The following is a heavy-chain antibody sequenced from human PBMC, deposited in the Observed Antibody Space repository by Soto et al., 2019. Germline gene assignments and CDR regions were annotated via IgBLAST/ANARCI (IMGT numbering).Heavy chain of an antibody. CDR1: GFTFSDYY. CDR3: ARANGRRLGELSWD. Sequence: QVQLVESGGGLVKPGGSLRLSCAASGFTFSDYYMSWIRQAPGKGLEWVSYISSSSSYTNYADSVKGRFTISRDNAKNSLNLRMNSLRAEDTAVYYCARANGRRLGELSWDWGQGTLVTVSS. V-gene: IGHV3-11*05. CDR2: ISSSSSYT. D-gene: IGHD3-16*02. J-gene: IGHJ4*02.